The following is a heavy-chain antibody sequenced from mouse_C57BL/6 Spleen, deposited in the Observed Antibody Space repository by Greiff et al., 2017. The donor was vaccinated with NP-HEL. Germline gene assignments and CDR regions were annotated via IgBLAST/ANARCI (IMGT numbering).Heavy chain of an antibody. J-gene: IGHJ4*01. Sequence: QVHVQQSGAELVRPGASVKLSCKASGYTFTDYYINWVKQRPGQGLEWIARIYPGSGNTYYNEKFKGKATLTAEKSSSTAYMQLSSLTSEDSAVYFCARGYDDAYAMDYWGQGTSVTVSS. V-gene: IGHV1-76*01. CDR1: GYTFTDYY. CDR2: IYPGSGNT. CDR3: ARGYDDAYAMDY. D-gene: IGHD2-4*01.